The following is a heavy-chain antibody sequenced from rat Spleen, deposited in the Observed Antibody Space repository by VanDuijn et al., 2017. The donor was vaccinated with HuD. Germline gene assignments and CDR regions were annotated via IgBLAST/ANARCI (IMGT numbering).Heavy chain of an antibody. CDR2: ISYSGST. CDR1: GYSITSDY. D-gene: IGHD1-12*02. Sequence: EVQLQESGPGLVKPSQSLSLTCSVTGYSITSDYWGWIRKFPGNKMEWIGHISYSGSTSYNPSLKSRISITRDTSKNQFFLQVNSVTAEDTATYYCARGYYDGTQGFAYWGQGVMVTVSS. V-gene: IGHV3-1*01. J-gene: IGHJ2*01. CDR3: ARGYYDGTQGFAY.